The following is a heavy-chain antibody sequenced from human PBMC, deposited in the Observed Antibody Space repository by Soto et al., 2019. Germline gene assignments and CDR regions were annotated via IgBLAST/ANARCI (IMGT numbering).Heavy chain of an antibody. J-gene: IGHJ4*02. CDR3: ARDVYYYDSSAYWAY. Sequence: EVQLVESGGGLVKPGGSLRLSCAASGFTFSSYSMNWVRQAPGKGLEWVSSITGSSSYIYYADLVKGRFTISRDNAKNSLYLQMNSLRAEDTAVYYCARDVYYYDSSAYWAYWGQGTLVTVSS. D-gene: IGHD3-22*01. CDR1: GFTFSSYS. V-gene: IGHV3-21*02. CDR2: ITGSSSYI.